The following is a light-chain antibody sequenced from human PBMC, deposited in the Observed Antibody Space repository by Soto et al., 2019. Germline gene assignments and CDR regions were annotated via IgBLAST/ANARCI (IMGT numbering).Light chain of an antibody. CDR2: NTS. CDR1: QSITTAY. CDR3: QQYGSSPRT. Sequence: EIVLTQSPGTLSLSPGERVTLSCRASQSITTAYLAWYQQKPGQAPSLLIYNTSNRATGIPDRFSGSGSGTDFTLTISRLEPEDFAVYYCQQYGSSPRTFGQGTKVEIK. V-gene: IGKV3-20*01. J-gene: IGKJ1*01.